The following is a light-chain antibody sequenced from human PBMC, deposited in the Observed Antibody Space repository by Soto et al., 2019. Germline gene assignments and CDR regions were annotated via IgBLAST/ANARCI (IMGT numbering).Light chain of an antibody. Sequence: QSVLTQPPSVSAAPGQKVTISCSGSSSNIGNNYVSWYQQHPGTAPKLLIYANNKRPSGIPDRFSGSKSGTSATLGITGLQTGDEADYYCGTWYSSLSAVVFGGGTKLTVL. CDR2: ANN. V-gene: IGLV1-51*01. J-gene: IGLJ2*01. CDR1: SSNIGNNY. CDR3: GTWYSSLSAVV.